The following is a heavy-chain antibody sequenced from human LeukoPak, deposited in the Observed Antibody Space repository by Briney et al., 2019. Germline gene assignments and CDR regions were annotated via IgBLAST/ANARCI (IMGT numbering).Heavy chain of an antibody. Sequence: PSETLSLTCTVSGGSISSYYWSWIRQPPGKGLEWIGYIYYSGSTSYNPSLKSRVTISVDTSKNQFSLKLSSVTAADTAVYYCARDSRAVAVAVFDNWGQGTLVTVSS. J-gene: IGHJ4*02. V-gene: IGHV4-59*01. CDR2: IYYSGST. CDR1: GGSISSYY. D-gene: IGHD6-19*01. CDR3: ARDSRAVAVAVFDN.